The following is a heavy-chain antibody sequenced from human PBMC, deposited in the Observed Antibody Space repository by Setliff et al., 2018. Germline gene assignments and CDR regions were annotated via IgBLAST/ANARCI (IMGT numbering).Heavy chain of an antibody. J-gene: IGHJ4*02. CDR1: GYKFNSHW. V-gene: IGHV5-51*01. Sequence: GESLKISCKGSGYKFNSHWIGWVRQMPGKGLEWMGLIYPGDSDTRYSPSFQGQVTISADRSISTAYLQWRSLKASDTAMYYCARALASAGTVYFDYWGQGTLVTVSS. CDR2: IYPGDSDT. CDR3: ARALASAGTVYFDY. D-gene: IGHD6-13*01.